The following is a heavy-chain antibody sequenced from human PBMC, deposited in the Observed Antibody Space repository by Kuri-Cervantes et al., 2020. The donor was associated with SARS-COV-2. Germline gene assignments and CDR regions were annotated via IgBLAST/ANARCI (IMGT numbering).Heavy chain of an antibody. Sequence: ASVKVSCKASGYTFTVYYMHWVRQAPGQGLEWMGWINPNSGGTHYAEKFQGWVTMTRDTSISTVYMELSRLRSDDAAVYYCARSTPSRRLVVISQGGAFDIWGQGTMVTVSS. CDR2: INPNSGGT. CDR3: ARSTPSRRLVVISQGGAFDI. V-gene: IGHV1-2*04. J-gene: IGHJ3*02. CDR1: GYTFTVYY. D-gene: IGHD3-10*01.